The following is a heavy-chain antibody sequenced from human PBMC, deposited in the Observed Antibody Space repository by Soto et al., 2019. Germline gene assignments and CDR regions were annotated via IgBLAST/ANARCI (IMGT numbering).Heavy chain of an antibody. CDR1: GGTFSSYA. V-gene: IGHV1-69*12. CDR2: IIPIFGTA. D-gene: IGHD6-13*01. Sequence: QVQLVQSGAEVKKPGSSVKVSCKASGGTFSSYAISWVRQAPGQGLEWMGGIIPIFGTANYAQKFQGRVTITADESPSTAYMELSSLGSEDTAVYYCARAGSSSWYLYYYGMDVWGQGTTVTVSS. CDR3: ARAGSSSWYLYYYGMDV. J-gene: IGHJ6*02.